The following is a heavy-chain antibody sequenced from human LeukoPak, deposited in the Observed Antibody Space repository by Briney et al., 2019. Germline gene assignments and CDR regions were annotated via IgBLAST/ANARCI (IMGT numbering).Heavy chain of an antibody. V-gene: IGHV3-30*02. CDR3: ARECSSRRVFDY. D-gene: IGHD6-6*01. Sequence: GGSLRLSCAASGLTFSSYGMHWVRQAPGKGLEWVAFIRYDGRNKYYADSVKGRFTISRDNSKNTLYLQMNTLRADDTAVYYCARECSSRRVFDYWGQGTLVTVSS. CDR2: IRYDGRNK. J-gene: IGHJ4*02. CDR1: GLTFSSYG.